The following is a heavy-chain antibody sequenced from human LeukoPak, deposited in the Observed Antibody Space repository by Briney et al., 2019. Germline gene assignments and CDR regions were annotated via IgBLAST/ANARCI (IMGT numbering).Heavy chain of an antibody. CDR1: GFTFNRFE. CDR3: ARGSITGTLGY. J-gene: IGHJ4*02. D-gene: IGHD1-7*01. Sequence: GSLRLSCDASGFTFNRFEMNWVRQAPGKGLEWVSSISSSSSYIYYADSVKGRFTISRDNAKNSLYLQMNSLRAEDTAVYYCARGSITGTLGYWGQGTLVTVSS. V-gene: IGHV3-21*01. CDR2: ISSSSSYI.